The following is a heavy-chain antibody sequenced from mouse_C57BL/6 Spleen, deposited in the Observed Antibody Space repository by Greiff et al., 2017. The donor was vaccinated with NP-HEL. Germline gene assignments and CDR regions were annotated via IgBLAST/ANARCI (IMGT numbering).Heavy chain of an antibody. J-gene: IGHJ4*01. CDR1: GYTFTSYW. CDR3: APITTVVEGYYYAMDY. V-gene: IGHV1-53*01. CDR2: INPSNGGT. Sequence: QVQLQQPGTELVKPGASVKLSCKASGYTFTSYWMHWVKQRPGQGLEWIGNINPSNGGTNYNEKFKSKATLTVDKSSSTAYMQLSSLTSEDSAVYYCAPITTVVEGYYYAMDYWGQGTSVTVSS. D-gene: IGHD1-1*01.